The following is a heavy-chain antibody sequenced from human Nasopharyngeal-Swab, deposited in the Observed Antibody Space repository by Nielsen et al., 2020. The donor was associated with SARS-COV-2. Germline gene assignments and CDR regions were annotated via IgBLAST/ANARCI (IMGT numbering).Heavy chain of an antibody. J-gene: IGHJ6*02. CDR2: ISDADDST. CDR1: GFIFKNYA. D-gene: IGHD5-12*01. V-gene: IGHV3-23*01. CDR3: AKDRDSGDDSGEYYHYYGMDV. Sequence: GESLKISCSASGFIFKNYAMNWVRQAPGRGLEWVSAISDADDSTKYADSVKGRFTISRDNSKNTLDLQMNSLRAEDTAMYYCAKDRDSGDDSGEYYHYYGMDVWGQGTSVTVS.